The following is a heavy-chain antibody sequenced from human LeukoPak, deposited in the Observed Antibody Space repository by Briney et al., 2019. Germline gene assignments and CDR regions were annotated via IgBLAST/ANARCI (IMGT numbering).Heavy chain of an antibody. CDR3: AKDPRGYMKYFQH. CDR1: GFTFIDYD. D-gene: IGHD5-12*01. J-gene: IGHJ1*01. V-gene: IGHV3-13*01. CDR2: IGIRGDT. Sequence: GGSLRLSCAASGFTFIDYDMHWVRQVIGKGLEWVSAIGIRGDTHYSGSVKGRFTISRENAESSLYLQMNSLRAEDTAVYYCAKDPRGYMKYFQHWGQGTLVTVSS.